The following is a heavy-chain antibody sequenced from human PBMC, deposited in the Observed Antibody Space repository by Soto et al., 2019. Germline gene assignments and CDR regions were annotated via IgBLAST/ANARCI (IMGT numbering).Heavy chain of an antibody. CDR3: ARDYGSGSYPVY. CDR2: INAGNGNT. J-gene: IGHJ4*02. CDR1: GYTFTSYA. Sequence: ASVKVSCKASGYTFTSYAMHWVRQAPGQRLEWMGWINAGNGNTKYSQKFQGRVTITRDTSASTAYMELSSLRSEDTAVYYCARDYGSGSYPVYWGQGTLVTVSS. V-gene: IGHV1-3*01. D-gene: IGHD3-10*01.